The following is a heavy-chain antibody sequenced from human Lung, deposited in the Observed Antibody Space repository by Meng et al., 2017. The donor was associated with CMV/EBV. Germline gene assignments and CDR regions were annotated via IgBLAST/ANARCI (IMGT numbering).Heavy chain of an antibody. Sequence: VRLVPFGYEWKQPGAAVKVSCRLSGYTFTSYAINWVRQAPGQGPDWMGWIDPNTGNPTYDQGFTGRFVFSLDTSVSTAYLQINSLRADDTAVYYCARDSPLDGYSLLDYWGQGTLVTVSS. CDR1: GYTFTSYA. J-gene: IGHJ4*02. CDR3: ARDSPLDGYSLLDY. D-gene: IGHD5-24*01. CDR2: IDPNTGNP. V-gene: IGHV7-4-1*02.